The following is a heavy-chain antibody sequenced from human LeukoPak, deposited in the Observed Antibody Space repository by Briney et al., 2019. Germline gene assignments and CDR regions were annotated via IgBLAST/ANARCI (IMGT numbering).Heavy chain of an antibody. J-gene: IGHJ3*02. CDR3: AKDRYSSGWGAAFDI. D-gene: IGHD6-19*01. CDR2: ISYDGSNK. Sequence: GTSLRLSCAASGFTFSDSGMHWVRQAPGKGLEWAALISYDGSNKYYADSVKGRFTISRSNSKSTLYLQMNSLRAEDTAVYYCAKDRYSSGWGAAFDIWGQGTMVTVSS. CDR1: GFTFSDSG. V-gene: IGHV3-30*18.